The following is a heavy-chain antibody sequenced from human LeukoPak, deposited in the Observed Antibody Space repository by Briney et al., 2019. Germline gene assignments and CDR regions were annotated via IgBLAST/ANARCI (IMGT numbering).Heavy chain of an antibody. CDR1: GFTFSSYG. V-gene: IGHV3-30*02. CDR2: IRYDGSNK. J-gene: IGHJ4*02. D-gene: IGHD2-2*02. Sequence: AGGSLRLSCAASGFTFSSYGMHWVRQAPGKGLEWVAFIRYDGSNKYYADSVKGRFTISRDDSKNTLYLQMNSLRAEDTAVYYCAEGGQGYCSSTSCYTACDYWGQGTLVTVSS. CDR3: AEGGQGYCSSTSCYTACDY.